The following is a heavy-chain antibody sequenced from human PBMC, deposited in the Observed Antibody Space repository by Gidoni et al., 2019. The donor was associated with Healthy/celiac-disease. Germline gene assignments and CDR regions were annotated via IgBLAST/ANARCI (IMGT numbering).Heavy chain of an antibody. Sequence: GLSWVSAISGSGGSTYYADSVKGRFTISRDNSKNTLYLQMNSLRAEDTAVYYCAKESWGIVVVPAATFFWGQGTLVTVSS. CDR3: AKESWGIVVVPAATFF. D-gene: IGHD2-2*01. V-gene: IGHV3-23*01. CDR2: ISGSGGST. J-gene: IGHJ4*02.